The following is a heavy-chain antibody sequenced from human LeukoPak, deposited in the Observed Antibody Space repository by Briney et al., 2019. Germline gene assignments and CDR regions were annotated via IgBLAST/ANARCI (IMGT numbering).Heavy chain of an antibody. CDR2: IKSKTDGGTT. CDR3: TTATKSGTYSRGY. Sequence: KPGGSLRLSCAASGFTFSSYSMNWVRQAPGKGLEWVGRIKSKTDGGTTDYAAPVKGRFTISRDDSKNTLYLQLNSLKTEDTAVYYCTTATKSGTYSRGYWGQGTLVTVSS. D-gene: IGHD1-26*01. V-gene: IGHV3-15*01. CDR1: GFTFSSYS. J-gene: IGHJ4*02.